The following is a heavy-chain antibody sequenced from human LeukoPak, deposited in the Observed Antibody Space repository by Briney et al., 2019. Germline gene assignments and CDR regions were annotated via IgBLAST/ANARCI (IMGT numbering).Heavy chain of an antibody. CDR3: ARDQGQDHYDFWSGYYTGQDDAFDI. CDR1: GYSFSSYW. CDR2: INTDGSST. V-gene: IGHV3-74*01. Sequence: GESLKISCQGSGYSFSSYWMHWVRQAPGKGLVWVSRINTDGSSTSYADSVKGRFTISRDNAKNTLYLQMNSLRAEDTAVYYCARDQGQDHYDFWSGYYTGQDDAFDIWGQGTMVTVSS. D-gene: IGHD3-3*01. J-gene: IGHJ3*02.